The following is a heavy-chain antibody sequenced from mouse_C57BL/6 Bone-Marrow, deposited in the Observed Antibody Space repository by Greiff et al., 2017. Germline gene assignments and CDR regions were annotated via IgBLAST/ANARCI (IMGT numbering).Heavy chain of an antibody. V-gene: IGHV5-17*01. Sequence: EVKVVESGGGLVKPGGSLKLSCAASGFTFSDYGMHWVRQAPEKGLEWVAYISSGSSTIYYADTVKGRFPISRDNAKNTLFLQMTSLRSEDTAMYYCARGDYYGSSPLYAMDYWGQGTSVTVSS. J-gene: IGHJ4*01. CDR2: ISSGSSTI. CDR1: GFTFSDYG. D-gene: IGHD1-1*01. CDR3: ARGDYYGSSPLYAMDY.